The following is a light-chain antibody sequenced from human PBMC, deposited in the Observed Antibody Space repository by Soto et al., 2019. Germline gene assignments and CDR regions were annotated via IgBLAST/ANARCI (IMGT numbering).Light chain of an antibody. CDR3: QQYKNWPHFT. V-gene: IGKV3-15*01. J-gene: IGKJ3*01. CDR1: QSVSTK. CDR2: GAS. Sequence: EIVITQSPATLSVSPGERATLSCRASQSVSTKLAWYRHKPGQAPRLLIYGASTRATGIPARFSGSGSGTEFTLIINSLQSEDFAVYYCQQYKNWPHFTFGPGTKVDIK.